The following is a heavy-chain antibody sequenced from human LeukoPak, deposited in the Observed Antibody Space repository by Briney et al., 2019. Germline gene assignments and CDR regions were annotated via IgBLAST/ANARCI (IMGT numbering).Heavy chain of an antibody. J-gene: IGHJ4*02. V-gene: IGHV3-23*01. CDR2: ITGSGGST. CDR3: AKGKDC. CDR1: GFTFDDYG. Sequence: GGSLRLSCAASGFTFDDYGMSWVRQDPGKGLEWVSAITGSGGSTYYADSVKGRFTISRDNSKNTLYLQMNSLRADDTAVYYCAKGKDCWGQGTLVTVSS.